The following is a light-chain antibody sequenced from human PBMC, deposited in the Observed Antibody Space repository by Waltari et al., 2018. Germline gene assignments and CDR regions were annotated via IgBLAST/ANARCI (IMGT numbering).Light chain of an antibody. CDR2: DVS. Sequence: QSALTQPASLSASPVQSITISCTRTIRYVVGYDFVSWYQQHPGKAPKLMIYDVSYRPSGVSDRFFGSKSGNPASLTISGLQAADEADYYCTSHPSRYTYVFSTGTKVTVL. V-gene: IGLV2-14*03. CDR1: IRYVVGYDF. J-gene: IGLJ1*01. CDR3: TSHPSRYTYV.